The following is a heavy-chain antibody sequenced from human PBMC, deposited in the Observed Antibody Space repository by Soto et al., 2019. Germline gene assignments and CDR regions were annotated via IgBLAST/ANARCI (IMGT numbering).Heavy chain of an antibody. CDR3: AHRGYSSGEDY. CDR2: ISDSFGT. V-gene: IGHV3-23*01. Sequence: PGGSLRLSCAASGFTFSDYAMSWVRQAPGKGLEWVSTISDSFGTYYADSLKGRFTISRDNSRTTLYLQMNSLRTDDTAVYYCAHRGYSSGEDYWGQGTLVTVSS. CDR1: GFTFSDYA. D-gene: IGHD5-18*01. J-gene: IGHJ4*02.